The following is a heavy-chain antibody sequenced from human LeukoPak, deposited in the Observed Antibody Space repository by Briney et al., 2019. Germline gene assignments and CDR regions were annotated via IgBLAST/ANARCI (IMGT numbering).Heavy chain of an antibody. Sequence: GGTLRLSCAASGFTFSSYGMSWVRQAPGQGLEWVSAISGSGGSTYYADSVKGRFTISRDNAKNSLYLQMNSLRAEDTAVYYCARETTYYDFWSGYFSAFDIWGQGTMVTVSS. CDR2: ISGSGGST. CDR1: GFTFSSYG. D-gene: IGHD3-3*01. J-gene: IGHJ3*02. V-gene: IGHV3-23*01. CDR3: ARETTYYDFWSGYFSAFDI.